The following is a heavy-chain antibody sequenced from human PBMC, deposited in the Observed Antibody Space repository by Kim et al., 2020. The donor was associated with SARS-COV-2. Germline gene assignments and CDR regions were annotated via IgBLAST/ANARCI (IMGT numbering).Heavy chain of an antibody. V-gene: IGHV4-39*01. CDR3: ARLPGLGLTTEPIVH. J-gene: IGHJ5*02. CDR2: IYYNGTT. CDR1: GGSISMSAFD. Sequence: SETLSLICSVSGGSISMSAFDWGWIRQPPGKGLEWIGSIYYNGTTYYTPSLKSRLTISVDTSKNQFSLKLRSVTAADTAVYYCARLPGLGLTTEPIVHWGQGTLVAVSS. D-gene: IGHD1-26*01.